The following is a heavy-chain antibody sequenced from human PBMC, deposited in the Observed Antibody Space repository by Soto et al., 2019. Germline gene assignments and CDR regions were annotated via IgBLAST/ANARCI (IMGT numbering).Heavy chain of an antibody. D-gene: IGHD3-22*01. V-gene: IGHV1-69*01. CDR2: IIPIFGTA. Sequence: QVQLVQSGAEVKKPGSSVKVSCKASGGTFSSYAISWVRQAPGQGLEWMGGIIPIFGTANYAQKFQGSVTVTADETTSTAYMEVSSLRSEDTAVYYCAREDYYDSSGYYYPNAFDIWGQGTMVTVSS. CDR1: GGTFSSYA. CDR3: AREDYYDSSGYYYPNAFDI. J-gene: IGHJ3*02.